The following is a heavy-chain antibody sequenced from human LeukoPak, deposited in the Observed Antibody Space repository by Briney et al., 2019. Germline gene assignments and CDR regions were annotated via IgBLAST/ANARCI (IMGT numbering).Heavy chain of an antibody. CDR1: GYTFTSYY. Sequence: GASVKVSCKASGYTFTSYYMHWVRQAPGQGLEWMGIINPSGGSTSYAQKFQGRVTMTRDMSTSTVYMELSSLRSEDTAVYYCAFGVGATTIDYGGQGTRVTVAS. CDR3: AFGVGATTIDY. D-gene: IGHD1-26*01. CDR2: INPSGGST. V-gene: IGHV1-46*01. J-gene: IGHJ4*02.